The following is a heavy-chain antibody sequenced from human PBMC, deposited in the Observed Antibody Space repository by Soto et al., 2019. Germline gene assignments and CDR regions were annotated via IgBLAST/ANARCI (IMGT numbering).Heavy chain of an antibody. CDR1: GFTFSHYA. V-gene: IGHV3-30*03. Sequence: GGSLRLSCAASGFTFSHYAMHWVRQAPGKGLQWVASIPYDGRKNSYTESVKGRFTISRDNSKNTMDLQMNSLRTEDTAIYFCARERGGATSLYNWFDPWGQGTLVTVSS. CDR2: IPYDGRKN. D-gene: IGHD3-16*01. CDR3: ARERGGATSLYNWFDP. J-gene: IGHJ5*02.